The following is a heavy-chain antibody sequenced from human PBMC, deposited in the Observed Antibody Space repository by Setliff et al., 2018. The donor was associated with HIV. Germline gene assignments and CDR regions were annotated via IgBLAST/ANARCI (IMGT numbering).Heavy chain of an antibody. V-gene: IGHV4-39*07. CDR1: GGSISSGSYY. Sequence: PSETLSLTCTVSGGSISSGSYYWSWVRQPPGKGLEWIGEIYHSGSTNYNPSLKSRVTISVDTSNNQFSLKLRSVTAADTAMYFCARVGGVLHGDFYFEYWGQGALVTVSS. CDR3: ARVGGVLHGDFYFEY. J-gene: IGHJ4*02. CDR2: IYHSGST. D-gene: IGHD2-21*02.